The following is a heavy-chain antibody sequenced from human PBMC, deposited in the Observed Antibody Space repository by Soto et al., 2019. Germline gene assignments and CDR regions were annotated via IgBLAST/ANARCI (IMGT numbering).Heavy chain of an antibody. CDR1: GGSVSGDY. CDR3: ARGDGSGTYMDYFDY. CDR2: IYIGGNT. Sequence: SETLSLTCTVSGGSVSGDYWSWLRQPAGKELEWIGRIYIGGNTKYSPSLKTRVTMSGDTSKNQFSLKLSSVTAADTAVYYCARGDGSGTYMDYFDYWGQGTLVTVSS. J-gene: IGHJ4*02. D-gene: IGHD3-10*01. V-gene: IGHV4-4*07.